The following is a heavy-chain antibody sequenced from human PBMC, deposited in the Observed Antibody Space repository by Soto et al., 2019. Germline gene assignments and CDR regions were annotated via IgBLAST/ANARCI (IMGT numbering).Heavy chain of an antibody. CDR2: VYPGDSDT. CDR3: ARTGNRAAGSYY. Sequence: GESLKISCKGSGYYFPSYWIGWVRQMPGKGLEWMGIVYPGDSDTRYSPSFQGQVTISSDRAISTAYLQWSSPDPADTAMHYCARTGNRAAGSYYWDKGPLVTVFS. J-gene: IGHJ4*02. CDR1: GYYFPSYW. D-gene: IGHD6-25*01. V-gene: IGHV5-51*01.